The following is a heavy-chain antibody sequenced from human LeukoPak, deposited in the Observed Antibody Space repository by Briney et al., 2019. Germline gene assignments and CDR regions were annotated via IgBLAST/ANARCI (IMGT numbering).Heavy chain of an antibody. CDR3: AKDLYYSILTGYYEPPTYFDY. CDR2: ISNNGGYT. Sequence: GGSLRLSCAASGFTFSSSAMSWVRQAPGKGLEWVSAISNNGGYTYYADSVQGRFTISRDNSKNTLYLQMNSLRAEDTAVYYCAKDLYYSILTGYYEPPTYFDYWGQGTLVTVSS. J-gene: IGHJ4*02. V-gene: IGHV3-23*01. D-gene: IGHD3-9*01. CDR1: GFTFSSSA.